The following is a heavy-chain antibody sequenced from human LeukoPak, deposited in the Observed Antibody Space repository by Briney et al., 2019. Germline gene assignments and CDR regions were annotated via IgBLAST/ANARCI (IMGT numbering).Heavy chain of an antibody. CDR2: ISSSSSTI. CDR3: AKDRQIAVAGTINYFDY. J-gene: IGHJ4*02. CDR1: GFTFSSYS. D-gene: IGHD6-19*01. V-gene: IGHV3-48*01. Sequence: GGSLRLSCAASGFTFSSYSMNWVRQAPGKGLEWVSYISSSSSTIYYADSVKGRFTISRDNDKNSLYLQMNSLRAEDTAVYYCAKDRQIAVAGTINYFDYWGQGTLVTVSS.